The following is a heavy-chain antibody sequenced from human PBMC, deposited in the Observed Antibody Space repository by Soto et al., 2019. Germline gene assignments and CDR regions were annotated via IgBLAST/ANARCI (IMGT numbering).Heavy chain of an antibody. CDR1: GFIFSNAL. V-gene: IGHV3-15*01. D-gene: IGHD3-10*01. J-gene: IGHJ4*02. Sequence: VGSLRLSCAASGFIFSNALMSWGRQAPGKGLEWVGRIKSKTDGGTTDYAAPVKGRFTISRDDSKNTLYLQMSSLKSEDTAVYYCGGGPSGHWGQGTLGT. CDR3: GGGPSGH. CDR2: IKSKTDGGTT.